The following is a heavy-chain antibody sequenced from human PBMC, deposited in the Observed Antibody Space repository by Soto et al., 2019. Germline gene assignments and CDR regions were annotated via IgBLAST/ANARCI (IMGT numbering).Heavy chain of an antibody. J-gene: IGHJ4*02. CDR1: GFAVSSYS. CDR2: MSFDGNSK. Sequence: LRLSCAGSGFAVSSYSMHWVRQSPGKGLEWVAAMSFDGNSKYFADSVKGRFKISRDTSKNTWSLEMESLGVEDSALYHCTRGRSMIANDDFEYWGQGTQVTVSS. V-gene: IGHV3-30-3*01. D-gene: IGHD2-21*01. CDR3: TRGRSMIANDDFEY.